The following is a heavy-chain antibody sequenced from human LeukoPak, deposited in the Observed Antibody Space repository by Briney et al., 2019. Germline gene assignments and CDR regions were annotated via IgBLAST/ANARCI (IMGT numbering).Heavy chain of an antibody. CDR3: AKDQSDYAGYYFDY. CDR2: ISYDGSNK. Sequence: GRSLRLSCAASGFTFSSYAMHWVRQAPGKGLEWVAIISYDGSNKFYADSVKGRFTISRDNSKNTLFLQMDSLRAEDTAVYYCAKDQSDYAGYYFDYWGQGTLVTVS. D-gene: IGHD4-17*01. V-gene: IGHV3-30*18. J-gene: IGHJ4*02. CDR1: GFTFSSYA.